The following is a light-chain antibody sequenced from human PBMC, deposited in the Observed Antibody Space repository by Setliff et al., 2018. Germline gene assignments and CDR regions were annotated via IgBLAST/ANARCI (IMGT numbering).Light chain of an antibody. J-gene: IGLJ1*01. CDR2: DVS. CDR1: SSDVGGYDH. CDR3: SSYTITTAYV. Sequence: QSALTQPASVPGSLGQSITISCTGTSSDVGGYDHVSWYQQHPGKAPKLMIYDVSQRPSGVSNRFSGSKSGNTASLTISGLQAEDEVDYYCSSYTITTAYVLGTGTKVTVL. V-gene: IGLV2-14*01.